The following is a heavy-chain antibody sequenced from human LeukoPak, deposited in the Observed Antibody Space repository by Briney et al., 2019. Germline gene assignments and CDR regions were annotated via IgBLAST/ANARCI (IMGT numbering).Heavy chain of an antibody. CDR1: GFTFDDYA. Sequence: SGGSLRLSCAAAGFTFDDYAMHWVRQAPGKGLEWASGISWNSGSIGYADSVKGRFTISRDNAKNSLYLQMNSLRAEDTALYYCAKDRDRPRLGGVFVATFDYWGQGTLVTVSS. J-gene: IGHJ4*02. V-gene: IGHV3-9*01. D-gene: IGHD3-16*01. CDR3: AKDRDRPRLGGVFVATFDY. CDR2: ISWNSGSI.